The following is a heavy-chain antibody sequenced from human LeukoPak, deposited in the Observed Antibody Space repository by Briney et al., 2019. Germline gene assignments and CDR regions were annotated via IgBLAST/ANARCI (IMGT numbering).Heavy chain of an antibody. CDR3: AKGTDFWSGYSFDH. CDR1: GFTFSSYA. Sequence: GGSLRLSCAASGFTFSSYAMSWVRQAPGKGLEWVSAISGSGGSTYYPDSVKGRFTISRDSSKNTVYLQMNTLRAEDTAVYYCAKGTDFWSGYSFDHWGQGILVTVSS. D-gene: IGHD3-3*01. CDR2: ISGSGGST. J-gene: IGHJ4*02. V-gene: IGHV3-23*01.